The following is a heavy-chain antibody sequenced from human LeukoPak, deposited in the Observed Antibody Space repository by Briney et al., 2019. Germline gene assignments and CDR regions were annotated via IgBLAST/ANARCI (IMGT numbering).Heavy chain of an antibody. V-gene: IGHV3-20*04. J-gene: IGHJ4*02. CDR1: GFTFDDYG. CDR3: ARDEKRFGEAKQIDY. D-gene: IGHD3-10*01. CDR2: INWNGGST. Sequence: GGSLRLSCAASGFTFDDYGMSWVRQAPGKGLEWVSGINWNGGSTGDADSVKGRFTISRDNAKNSLYLQMNSLRAEDTAVYYCARDEKRFGEAKQIDYWGQGTLVTVSS.